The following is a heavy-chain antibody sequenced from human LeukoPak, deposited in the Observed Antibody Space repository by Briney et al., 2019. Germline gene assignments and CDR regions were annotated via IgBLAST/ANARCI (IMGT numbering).Heavy chain of an antibody. Sequence: SVKVSCKASGGTFSSYAISWVRQAPEQGLEWMGGIIPIFGTANYAQKFQGRVTITADESTSTAYMELSSLRSEDTAVYYCARPLQPVPRGSSGYDLSGMDVWGKGTTVTVSS. CDR1: GGTFSSYA. CDR2: IIPIFGTA. D-gene: IGHD5-12*01. CDR3: ARPLQPVPRGSSGYDLSGMDV. J-gene: IGHJ6*04. V-gene: IGHV1-69*01.